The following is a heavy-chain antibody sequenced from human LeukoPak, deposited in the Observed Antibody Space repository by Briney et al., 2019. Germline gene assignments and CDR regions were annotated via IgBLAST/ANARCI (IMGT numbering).Heavy chain of an antibody. Sequence: SETLSLTCTVSGGSISSYYWSWIRQPPGKGLEWIGYIYYSGSTNYNPSLKGRVTISLDTSKNQFSLKLSSVTAADTAVYYCARGGRWSGYYGWGQGTLVTVSS. CDR1: GGSISSYY. D-gene: IGHD3-3*01. J-gene: IGHJ4*02. V-gene: IGHV4-59*01. CDR2: IYYSGST. CDR3: ARGGRWSGYYG.